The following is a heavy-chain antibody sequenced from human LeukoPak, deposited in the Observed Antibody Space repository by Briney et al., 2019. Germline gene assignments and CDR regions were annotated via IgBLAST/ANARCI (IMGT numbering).Heavy chain of an antibody. V-gene: IGHV3-23*01. Sequence: PGGSLRLSCAASGFTVSSNYMSWVRQAPGKGLEWVSAISGSGGSTYYADSVKGRFTISRDNSKNTLYLQMNSLRAEDTAVYYCARSSYSSSSSVWGQGTMVTVSS. D-gene: IGHD6-6*01. CDR1: GFTVSSNY. CDR2: ISGSGGST. CDR3: ARSSYSSSSSV. J-gene: IGHJ3*01.